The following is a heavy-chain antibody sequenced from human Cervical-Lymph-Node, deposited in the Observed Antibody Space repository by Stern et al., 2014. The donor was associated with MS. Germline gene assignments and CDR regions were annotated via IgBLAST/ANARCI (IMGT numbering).Heavy chain of an antibody. CDR3: ARLTITIFGVVIGLLDV. D-gene: IGHD3-3*01. CDR1: GYTFINYA. J-gene: IGHJ6*02. CDR2: IRPYNGIA. V-gene: IGHV1-18*01. Sequence: DQLVESGTEVKKPGASVKVSCNTSGYTFINYAISWVRQAPGQGLEWMGWIRPYNGIANYAQKFQGRVTMTTNTSTKTAYMELRGLTSDDTAVYYCARLTITIFGVVIGLLDVWGQGTTVIVSS.